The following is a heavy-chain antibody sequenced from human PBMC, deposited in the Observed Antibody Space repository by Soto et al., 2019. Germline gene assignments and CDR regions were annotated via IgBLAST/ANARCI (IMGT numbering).Heavy chain of an antibody. CDR2: ISGRDGST. CDR1: GFTFSTYA. V-gene: IGHV3-23*01. Sequence: GGSLRLSCAASGFTFSTYAMSWVRPAPGKGLEWVAAISGRDGSTYYADSVRGRFTISRDTFKNTLYLQMNSLRAEDTAVYFCAKDRLSGSYHRYFDPWGQGTLVTVSS. CDR3: AKDRLSGSYHRYFDP. J-gene: IGHJ4*02. D-gene: IGHD1-26*01.